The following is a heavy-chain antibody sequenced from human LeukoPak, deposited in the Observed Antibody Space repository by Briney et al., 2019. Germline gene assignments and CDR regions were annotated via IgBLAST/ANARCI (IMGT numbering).Heavy chain of an antibody. V-gene: IGHV4-4*07. CDR1: GGSISSYY. Sequence: SETLSLTCTVSGGSISSYYWSWIRQPAGKGLEWIGRIYTSGSTNYNPSLKSRVTMSVDTSKNQFSLRLSSVTAADTAVYYCARDRPHYYDSSTLFDYWGQGTLVTVPS. CDR2: IYTSGST. J-gene: IGHJ4*02. CDR3: ARDRPHYYDSSTLFDY. D-gene: IGHD3-22*01.